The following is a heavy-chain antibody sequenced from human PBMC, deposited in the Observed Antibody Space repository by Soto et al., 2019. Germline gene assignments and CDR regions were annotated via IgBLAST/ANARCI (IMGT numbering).Heavy chain of an antibody. V-gene: IGHV4-39*01. Sequence: QLQLQESGPGLMKPSETLSLTCTVSGGSISSSSHYWGWIRQPPGKGLEWIGSIYYSGSTSYYPSFKGRVTISVDTYKNQFSLKLSSVTAADTAVFYCESHSYYYGSSAYYGQWGQGTMVTVSA. D-gene: IGHD3-22*01. CDR1: GGSISSSSHY. CDR2: IYYSGST. CDR3: ESHSYYYGSSAYYGQ. J-gene: IGHJ3*01.